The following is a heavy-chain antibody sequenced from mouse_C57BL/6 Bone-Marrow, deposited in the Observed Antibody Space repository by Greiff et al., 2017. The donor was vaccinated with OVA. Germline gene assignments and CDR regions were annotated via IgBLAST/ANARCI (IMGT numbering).Heavy chain of an antibody. CDR2: IDPSDSYT. CDR1: GYTFTSYW. CDR3: ARYFDV. V-gene: IGHV1-50*01. J-gene: IGHJ1*03. Sequence: QVQLQQPGAELVKPGASVKLSCKASGYTFTSYWMPWVKQRPGPGLEWIGEIDPSDSYTNYNQKFKGKATLTVDTSSSTAYMQLSSLTSEDSAVYYCARYFDVWGTGTTVTVSS.